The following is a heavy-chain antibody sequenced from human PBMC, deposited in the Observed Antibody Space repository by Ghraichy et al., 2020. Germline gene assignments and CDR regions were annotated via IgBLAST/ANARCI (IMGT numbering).Heavy chain of an antibody. CDR1: GGSISSYY. V-gene: IGHV4-59*01. CDR3: AREQQQLVWEGNWFDP. Sequence: SETLSLTCTVSGGSISSYYWSWIRQPPGKGLEWIGYIYYSGSTNYNPSLKSRVTISVDTSKNQFSLKLSSVTAADTAVYYCAREQQQLVWEGNWFDPWGQGTLVTVSS. CDR2: IYYSGST. J-gene: IGHJ5*02. D-gene: IGHD6-13*01.